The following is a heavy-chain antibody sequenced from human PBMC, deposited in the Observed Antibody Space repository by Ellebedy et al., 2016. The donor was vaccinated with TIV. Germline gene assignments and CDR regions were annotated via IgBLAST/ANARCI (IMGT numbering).Heavy chain of an antibody. CDR3: AKEDGGHSQVDF. V-gene: IGHV3-30*18. CDR2: ISNDGTEK. Sequence: GGSLRLSXTVSGVSIAYSGFYWGWIRQAPGKGLEWVAVISNDGTEKYYVDSMKGRFTISRDNSKNTLYLQMNSLRGEDTAVYYCAKEDGGHSQVDFWGQGTLVTVSS. D-gene: IGHD4-23*01. J-gene: IGHJ4*02. CDR1: GVSIAYSG.